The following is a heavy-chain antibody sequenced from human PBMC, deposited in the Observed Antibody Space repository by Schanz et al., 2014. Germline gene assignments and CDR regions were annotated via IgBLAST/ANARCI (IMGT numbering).Heavy chain of an antibody. CDR1: GFTFSSYG. CDR3: AKKVPAYKPFDS. CDR2: IWYDGSNK. J-gene: IGHJ4*01. Sequence: ESGGTLVRPGGSLRLSCAASGFTFSSYGMHWVRQAPGKGLEWVAVIWYDGSNKYYADSVKGRFTISRDNSKNTLYLQMDSLRAEDTAVYFCAKKVPAYKPFDSWGHGTLVTVSS. V-gene: IGHV3-33*06. D-gene: IGHD1-1*01.